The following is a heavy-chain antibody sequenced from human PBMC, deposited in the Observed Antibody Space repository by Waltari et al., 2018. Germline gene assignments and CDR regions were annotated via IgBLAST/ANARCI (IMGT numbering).Heavy chain of an antibody. CDR2: INTNTGNP. CDR1: GYTFTNYA. CDR3: AREVVPAATIVVNWFDP. Sequence: QVQLVQSGSELKKPGASVKVSCKASGYTFTNYAIIWLRQAPGQGLELMGWINTNTGNPTYVQGFTGRFVFSLDTSVSTAYLQINSLKADETAVYYCAREVVPAATIVVNWFDPWGQGTLVTVSS. V-gene: IGHV7-4-1*02. D-gene: IGHD2-2*01. J-gene: IGHJ5*02.